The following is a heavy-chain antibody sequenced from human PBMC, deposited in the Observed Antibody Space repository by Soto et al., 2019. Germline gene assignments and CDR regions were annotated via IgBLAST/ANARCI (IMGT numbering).Heavy chain of an antibody. V-gene: IGHV1-18*01. CDR3: ARDRSVGDDFWSGYPTDYYYYGMDV. D-gene: IGHD3-3*01. CDR2: ISAYNGNT. CDR1: GYTFTRYG. Sequence: ASVKVSCKASGYTFTRYGISWVRQAPGRGLEWMGWISAYNGNTNYAQKLQGRVTMTTDTSTSTAYMELRSLRSDDTAVYYCARDRSVGDDFWSGYPTDYYYYGMDVWGQGTTVTVSS. J-gene: IGHJ6*02.